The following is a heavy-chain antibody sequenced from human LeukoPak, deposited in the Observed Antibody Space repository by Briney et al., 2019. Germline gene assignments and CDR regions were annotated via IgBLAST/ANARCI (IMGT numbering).Heavy chain of an antibody. J-gene: IGHJ3*02. D-gene: IGHD5-24*01. CDR3: AKPLQSLSYYRRDAFDI. V-gene: IGHV3-23*01. CDR1: GFAFSNSA. CDR2: ISGSGGST. Sequence: GGSLRLSCAASGFAFSNSAMNWVRQAPGKGLEWVSAISGSGGSTYYANSVKGRFTISRDNSRNTPYLQMNSLRAEDTAVYYCAKPLQSLSYYRRDAFDIWGQGTMVTVSS.